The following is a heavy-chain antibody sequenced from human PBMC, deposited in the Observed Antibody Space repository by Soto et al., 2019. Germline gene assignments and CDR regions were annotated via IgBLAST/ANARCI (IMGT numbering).Heavy chain of an antibody. J-gene: IGHJ4*02. D-gene: IGHD3-9*01. Sequence: QVQLQESGPGLVKPSETLSLTCTVSGGSISGYYWNWFRQPPGKGLEWIGYIYYTGSTNYNPSLMSRVTMSVDTSKNQFSLKLSSVTATDTAVSYCARLHIWTGYPVDYCGQGTLVTVSS. CDR1: GGSISGYY. V-gene: IGHV4-59*08. CDR3: ARLHIWTGYPVDY. CDR2: IYYTGST.